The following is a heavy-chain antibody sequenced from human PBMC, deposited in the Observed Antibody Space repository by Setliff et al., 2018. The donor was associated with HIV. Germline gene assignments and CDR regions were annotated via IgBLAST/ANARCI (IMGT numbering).Heavy chain of an antibody. CDR1: GFTFKTDA. Sequence: AGGSLRLSCAASGFTFKTDAMHWVRQAPGKGLEWVAFIWYDGSNKEYGDSVKGRFTISRDNSKNRVYLEMNNLRGEDSAVYYCARDPAMSGWALADWGQGTQVTVSS. J-gene: IGHJ4*02. D-gene: IGHD6-19*01. CDR2: IWYDGSNK. CDR3: ARDPAMSGWALAD. V-gene: IGHV3-33*01.